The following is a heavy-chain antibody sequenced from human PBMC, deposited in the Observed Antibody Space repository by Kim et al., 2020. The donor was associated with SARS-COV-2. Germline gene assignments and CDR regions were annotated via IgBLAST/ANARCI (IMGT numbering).Heavy chain of an antibody. Sequence: SLKGRFTISRENAKNSLYLQMNSLSAGDTAVYYCARAGRGDFWSGYAFDYWGQGTLVTVSS. V-gene: IGHV3-13*01. CDR3: ARAGRGDFWSGYAFDY. J-gene: IGHJ4*02. D-gene: IGHD3-3*01.